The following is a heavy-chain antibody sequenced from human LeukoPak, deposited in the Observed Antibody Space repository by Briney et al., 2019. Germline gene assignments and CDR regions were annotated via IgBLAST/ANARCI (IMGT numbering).Heavy chain of an antibody. CDR3: ARDAGYNLGDFDY. J-gene: IGHJ4*02. CDR2: IYHSGST. V-gene: IGHV4-30-2*01. CDR1: GGSISSGGYY. D-gene: IGHD5-24*01. Sequence: PSQTLSLTCTVSGGSISSGGYYWSWIRQPPGKGLEWIGYIYHSGSTYYNPSLKSRVTISVDRSKNQFSLKLSSVTAADTAVYYCARDAGYNLGDFDYWGQGTLVTVSS.